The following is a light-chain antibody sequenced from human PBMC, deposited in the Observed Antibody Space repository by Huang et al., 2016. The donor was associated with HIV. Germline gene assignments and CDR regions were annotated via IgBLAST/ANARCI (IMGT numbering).Light chain of an antibody. CDR3: QEYANWPLFT. CDR1: QSVSSN. CDR2: DAS. V-gene: IGKV3-15*01. Sequence: EKVMTQSPATLSVSPGERATLPCMASQSVSSNLAWYQQKPGQAPRLLIYDASTMATGIPARFSGSGSGTECTLTISSLQSEDFAVYYCQEYANWPLFTFGQGTKLEVK. J-gene: IGKJ2*01.